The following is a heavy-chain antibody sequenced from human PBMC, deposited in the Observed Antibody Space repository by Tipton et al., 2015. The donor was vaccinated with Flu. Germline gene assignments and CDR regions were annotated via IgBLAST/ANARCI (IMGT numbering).Heavy chain of an antibody. D-gene: IGHD1-26*01. CDR3: ARDNFLESGATRPYYYGMDV. J-gene: IGHJ6*01. V-gene: IGHV4-31*03. CDR2: IYHNGET. CDR1: GGSIRSLGFY. Sequence: TLSLTCSVSGGSIRSLGFYWSWIRHLPGKGLEWIAYIYHNGETHHNPSLKGRRTVSEYTSKNQFSLRLSSVPAANSAVYHCARDNFLESGATRPYYYGMDVGGRGSAGTV.